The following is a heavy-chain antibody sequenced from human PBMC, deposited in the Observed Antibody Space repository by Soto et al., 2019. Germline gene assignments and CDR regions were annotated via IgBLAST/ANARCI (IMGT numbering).Heavy chain of an antibody. CDR1: GFSLSTSGVG. CDR2: IYWDDDK. V-gene: IGHV2-5*02. Sequence: QITLKESGPTLVKPTQTLTLTCTFSGFSLSTSGVGVGWIRQPPGKALEWLALIYWDDDKRYSPSLKSRLTITKDTSKNQVVLTMTNMDPVDTATYYCAHSQVLRFLVWLPSSMDVWGQGTTVTVSS. J-gene: IGHJ6*02. D-gene: IGHD3-3*01. CDR3: AHSQVLRFLVWLPSSMDV.